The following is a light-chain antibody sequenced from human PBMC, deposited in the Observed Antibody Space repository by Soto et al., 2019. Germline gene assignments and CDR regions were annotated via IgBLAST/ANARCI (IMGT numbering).Light chain of an antibody. J-gene: IGKJ1*01. CDR1: QSVSNN. CDR2: GAS. CDR3: QQYNNWPRT. V-gene: IGKV3-15*01. Sequence: IVLPQSPATLSLSPEGRATLSCRASQSVSNNYLAWYQHKPGQAPRLLIYGASTRATGIPARFSGSGSGTEFTLTITSLQSEDFAVYYCQQYNNWPRTFGQGTNVDIK.